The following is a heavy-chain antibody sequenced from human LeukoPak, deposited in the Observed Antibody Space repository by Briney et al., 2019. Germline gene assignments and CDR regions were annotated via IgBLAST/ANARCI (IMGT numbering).Heavy chain of an antibody. D-gene: IGHD3-22*01. Sequence: GGSLRLSCAASGFTFSSFGMNWVRQAPGKGLEWVSSISSSSSYIYYADSVKGRFTISRDNAKNSLYLQTNSLRAEDTAVYYCARDLDYYDSSGYYYAFDYWGQGTLVTVSS. CDR3: ARDLDYYDSSGYYYAFDY. CDR2: ISSSSSYI. J-gene: IGHJ4*02. CDR1: GFTFSSFG. V-gene: IGHV3-21*01.